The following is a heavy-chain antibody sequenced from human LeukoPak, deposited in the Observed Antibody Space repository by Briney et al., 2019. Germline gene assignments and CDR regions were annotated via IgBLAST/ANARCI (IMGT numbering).Heavy chain of an antibody. CDR2: TSPYDDNP. CDR3: AKVDPPIVAGARGDAFEI. V-gene: IGHV1-18*01. D-gene: IGHD1-26*01. CDR1: GYRFSNFG. J-gene: IGHJ3*02. Sequence: ASVKVSCKASGYRFSNFGITWVRQAPGQGLEWMGWTSPYDDNPEYAKKFQGRVTMTTDTSTSTAYMELRSLRPDDTAMYYCAKVDPPIVAGARGDAFEIWGQGTLVTVPS.